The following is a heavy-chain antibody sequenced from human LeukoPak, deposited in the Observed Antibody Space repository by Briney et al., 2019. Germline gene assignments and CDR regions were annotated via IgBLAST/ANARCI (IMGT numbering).Heavy chain of an antibody. CDR1: GFTFHNFA. J-gene: IGHJ4*02. CDR3: VKDRPNYYESNGDYYKRDGDF. D-gene: IGHD3-22*01. V-gene: IGHV3-23*01. Sequence: GESLRLSCAASGFTFHNFAMSWVRQAPGKGLEWVSSISSSGEFTFYADSVKGRFTIFRDNSRYTLYLQMNSLRAEDAAMYYCVKDRPNYYESNGDYYKRDGDFWGQGTLVTVSA. CDR2: ISSSGEFT.